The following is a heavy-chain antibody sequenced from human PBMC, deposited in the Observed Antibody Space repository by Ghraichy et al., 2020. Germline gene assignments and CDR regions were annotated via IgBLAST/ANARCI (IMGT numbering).Heavy chain of an antibody. CDR1: GFTFSNYA. CDR3: AKATTVTDYFYGMDV. J-gene: IGHJ6*02. CDR2: ISGSGGST. V-gene: IGHV3-23*01. D-gene: IGHD4-17*01. Sequence: GGSLRLSCAASGFTFSNYAMNWVRQAPGKGLEWVSAISGSGGSTYYADSVKGRFTISRDNSKNTLYLQMDSLRAEDTAVYYCAKATTVTDYFYGMDVWAKGPRSPSP.